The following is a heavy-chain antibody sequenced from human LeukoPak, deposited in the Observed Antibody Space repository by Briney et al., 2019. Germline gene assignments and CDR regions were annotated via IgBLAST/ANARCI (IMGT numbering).Heavy chain of an antibody. CDR2: ISGSGGST. D-gene: IGHD3-9*01. J-gene: IGHJ6*03. Sequence: PGGSLRLSCAASGFTFSSFAMSWVRQAPGKGLEWVSAISGSGGSTHYADSVKGRFTISRDNSKNTLYLQMNSLRAEDTAVYYCARDLLTGIGFMDPYYMDVWGKGTTVTVSS. CDR1: GFTFSSFA. V-gene: IGHV3-23*01. CDR3: ARDLLTGIGFMDPYYMDV.